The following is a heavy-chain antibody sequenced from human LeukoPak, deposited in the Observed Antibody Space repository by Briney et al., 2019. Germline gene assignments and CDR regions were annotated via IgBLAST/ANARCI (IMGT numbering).Heavy chain of an antibody. D-gene: IGHD3-9*01. J-gene: IGHJ4*02. Sequence: ASVKVSCKASGYTFTGYYMHWVRQAPGQGLEWMGWINPNSGGTNYAQKFQGRVTMTRDTSISTAYMELSRLRSVDTAVYYCARLRYFDWLGPLDYWGQGTLVTVSS. CDR1: GYTFTGYY. CDR2: INPNSGGT. V-gene: IGHV1-2*02. CDR3: ARLRYFDWLGPLDY.